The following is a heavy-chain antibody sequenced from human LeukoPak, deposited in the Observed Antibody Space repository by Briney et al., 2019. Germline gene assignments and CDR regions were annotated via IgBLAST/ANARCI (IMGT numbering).Heavy chain of an antibody. Sequence: PSETLSLTCPVSGGSISSYYWSWIRQPPGKGLEWIGYIYYSGSTNYNPSLKSRVTISVDTSKNQFSLKLSSVTAADTAVYYCASGVAVAGTGSWFDPWGQGTLVTVSS. CDR3: ASGVAVAGTGSWFDP. J-gene: IGHJ5*02. CDR2: IYYSGST. V-gene: IGHV4-59*12. CDR1: GGSISSYY. D-gene: IGHD6-19*01.